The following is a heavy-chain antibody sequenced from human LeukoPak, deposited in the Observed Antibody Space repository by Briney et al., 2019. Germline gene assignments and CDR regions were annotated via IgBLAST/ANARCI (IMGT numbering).Heavy chain of an antibody. CDR1: GGSISSGGYS. V-gene: IGHV4-30-2*01. CDR2: IYHSGST. Sequence: KTSETLSLTCAVSGGSISSGGYSWSWIRQPPWKGLEWIGYIYHSGSTYYNPSLKSRVTISVDRSKNQFSLKLSSVTAADTAVYYCARGGIVRYFDWLLAQPFDYWGQGTLVTVSS. J-gene: IGHJ4*02. CDR3: ARGGIVRYFDWLLAQPFDY. D-gene: IGHD3-9*01.